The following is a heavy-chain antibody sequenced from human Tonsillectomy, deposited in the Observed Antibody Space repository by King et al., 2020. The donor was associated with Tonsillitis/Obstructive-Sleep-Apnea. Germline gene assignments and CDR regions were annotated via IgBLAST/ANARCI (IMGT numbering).Heavy chain of an antibody. D-gene: IGHD3-22*01. V-gene: IGHV3-30*18. CDR3: AKGSCGSSGYYPNWFDP. J-gene: IGHJ5*02. CDR2: ISYDGSNK. Sequence: HVQLVESGGGVVQPGRSLRLSCAASGFTFSHHGMNWVRQAPGKGLEWVAVISYDGSNKYYVDSVKGRFTISRDDSKNTLYLQMNSLRAEDTAVYYCAKGSCGSSGYYPNWFDPWGQGTLVTVSS. CDR1: GFTFSHHG.